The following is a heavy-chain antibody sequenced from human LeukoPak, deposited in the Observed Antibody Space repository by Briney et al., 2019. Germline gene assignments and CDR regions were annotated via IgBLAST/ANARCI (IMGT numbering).Heavy chain of an antibody. V-gene: IGHV4-61*05. D-gene: IGHD3-10*01. Sequence: SETLSLTCTVSGGSISNSSYYWGWIRQPPGKGLEWIGYIYYSGSTNYNPSLKSRVTISVDTSKNQFSLKLSSVTAADTAVYYCARGGYYGSGNDFRFDPWGQGTLVTVSS. CDR2: IYYSGST. CDR3: ARGGYYGSGNDFRFDP. J-gene: IGHJ5*02. CDR1: GGSISNSSYY.